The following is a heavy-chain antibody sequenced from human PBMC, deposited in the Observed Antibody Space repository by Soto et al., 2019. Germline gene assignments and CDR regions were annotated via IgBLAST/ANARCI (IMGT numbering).Heavy chain of an antibody. D-gene: IGHD6-13*01. Sequence: LGVSLKISCKCSGYSFTSYWISRVSQMPGKGLEWMGRIDPSDSYTNYSPSFQGHVTISADKSISTAYLQWSSLKASDTAMYYCARLLGYSSHEPDYWGQGTLVTVSS. CDR3: ARLLGYSSHEPDY. CDR1: GYSFTSYW. V-gene: IGHV5-10-1*01. J-gene: IGHJ4*02. CDR2: IDPSDSYT.